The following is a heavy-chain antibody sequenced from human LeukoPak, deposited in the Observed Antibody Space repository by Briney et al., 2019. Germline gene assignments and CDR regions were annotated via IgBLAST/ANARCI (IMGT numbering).Heavy chain of an antibody. CDR2: TYYKSQWYT. D-gene: IGHD6-6*01. CDR3: AREEDLVRWFVP. Sequence: SQTLSLTCAISGDNVSSNSAAWNWIRQSPSRGLEWLGRTYYKSQWYTDYAVSVKSRITINPDTSKNQFSLHLNSVTPEDTAVYYCAREEDLVRWFVPWGQGTLVTVSS. J-gene: IGHJ5*02. CDR1: GDNVSSNSAA. V-gene: IGHV6-1*01.